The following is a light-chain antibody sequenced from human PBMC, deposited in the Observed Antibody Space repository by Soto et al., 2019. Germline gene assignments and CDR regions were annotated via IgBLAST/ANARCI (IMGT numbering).Light chain of an antibody. CDR3: QQKYRVPRT. CDR1: QSISSY. J-gene: IGKJ1*01. CDR2: GAS. Sequence: DIQMTQYPSSLSSSVSDRITITCLASQSISSYLNWYQHKPGKAPKLLIYGASTLQSGVPSRFSGSGSGTDFTLTISSLQPEDYATYFCQQKYRVPRTFGQGTKVDIK. V-gene: IGKV1-39*01.